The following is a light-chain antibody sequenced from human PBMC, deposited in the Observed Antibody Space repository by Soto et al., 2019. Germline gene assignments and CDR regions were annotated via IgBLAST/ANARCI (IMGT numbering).Light chain of an antibody. Sequence: EIVMTQSPATLSVSPVERSTLSCRASQSVSSNLAWYQQKPGQAPRLLIYGASTRATGIPARFSGSGSGTDFTLTISSLQPEDFATYYCLKDYNYPLNCGGGNKGDIK. CDR1: QSVSSN. CDR2: GAS. J-gene: IGKJ4*01. CDR3: LKDYNYPLN. V-gene: IGKV3-15*01.